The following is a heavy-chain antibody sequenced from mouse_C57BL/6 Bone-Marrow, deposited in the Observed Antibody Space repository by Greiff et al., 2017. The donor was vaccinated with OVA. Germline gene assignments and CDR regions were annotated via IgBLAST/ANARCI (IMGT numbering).Heavy chain of an antibody. J-gene: IGHJ2*01. Sequence: VQLKESGAELVRPGTSVKVSCKASGYAFTNYLIEWVKQRPGQGLEWIGVINPGSGGTNYNEKFKGKATLTADKSSSTAYMQLSSLTSEDSAVYFCARSYGSLDYWGQGTTLTVSS. CDR3: ARSYGSLDY. CDR1: GYAFTNYL. CDR2: INPGSGGT. D-gene: IGHD1-1*01. V-gene: IGHV1-54*01.